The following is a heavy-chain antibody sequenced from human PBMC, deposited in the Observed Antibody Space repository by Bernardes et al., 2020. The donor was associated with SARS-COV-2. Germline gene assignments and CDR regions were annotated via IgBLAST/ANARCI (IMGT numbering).Heavy chain of an antibody. Sequence: SLRLSCAASGFTFSSYAMNWVRQAPGKGLEWVSAISGSGGSTYYADSVRGRFTIYRDNSKNTLYLQMNSQRAEDTAVYYCAKREYYDFWSGPIDYWGQGTLVTVSS. CDR1: GFTFSSYA. CDR3: AKREYYDFWSGPIDY. J-gene: IGHJ4*02. V-gene: IGHV3-23*01. CDR2: ISGSGGST. D-gene: IGHD3-3*01.